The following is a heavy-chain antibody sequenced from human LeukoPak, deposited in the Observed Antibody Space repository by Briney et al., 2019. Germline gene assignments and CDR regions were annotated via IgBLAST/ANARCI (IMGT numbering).Heavy chain of an antibody. CDR2: IYWDDDK. CDR3: THSRRSLVDY. V-gene: IGHV2-5*02. Sequence: SGPTLVNPTQPLTLTCTFSGFSLRTGGGGVGWIRQPPGKALEWLALIYWDDDKRYSASLKSRLTITKDTPQNQVVLTMTNMDPVDTATYYCTHSRRSLVDYWGQGALVTVSS. J-gene: IGHJ4*02. CDR1: GFSLRTGGGG.